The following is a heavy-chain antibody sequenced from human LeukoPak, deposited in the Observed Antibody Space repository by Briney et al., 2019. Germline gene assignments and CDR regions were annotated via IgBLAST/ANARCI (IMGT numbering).Heavy chain of an antibody. D-gene: IGHD3-22*01. J-gene: IGHJ4*02. CDR3: ARISYDSSGYYDY. Sequence: PGGSLRLSCTASGFTFSSYWMNWVRQAPGKGLEWISYISTRGSYTNYADSVKGRFTISRDNAKNTLYLQMNSLRAEDTAVYYCARISYDSSGYYDYWGQGTLVTVSS. CDR1: GFTFSSYW. V-gene: IGHV3-21*05. CDR2: ISTRGSYT.